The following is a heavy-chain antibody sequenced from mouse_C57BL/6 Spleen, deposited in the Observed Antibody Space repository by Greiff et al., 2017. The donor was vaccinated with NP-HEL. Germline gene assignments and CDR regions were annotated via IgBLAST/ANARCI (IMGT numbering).Heavy chain of an antibody. CDR3: VRHYSKGYFDY. J-gene: IGHJ2*01. CDR2: IRSKSNNYAT. Sequence: DVMLVESGGGLVQPKGSLKLSCAASGFSFNTYAMNWVRQAPGKGLEWVARIRSKSNNYATYYADSVKDRFTISRDDSESMLYLQMNNLKTEDTAMYYCVRHYSKGYFDYWGQGTTLTVSS. CDR1: GFSFNTYA. D-gene: IGHD2-5*01. V-gene: IGHV10-1*01.